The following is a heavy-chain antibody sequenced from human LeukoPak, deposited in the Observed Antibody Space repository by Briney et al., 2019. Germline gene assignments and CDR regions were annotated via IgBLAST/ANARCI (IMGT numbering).Heavy chain of an antibody. J-gene: IGHJ3*02. CDR3: ARGPSIFGVVIAYGAFDI. D-gene: IGHD3-3*01. CDR2: IYYSGST. V-gene: IGHV4-59*01. CDR1: GGSISSYY. Sequence: SETRSLTCTVSGGSISSYYWSWIRQPPGKGLEWIGYIYYSGSTNYNPSLKSRVTISVDTSKNQFSLKLSSVTAADTAVYYCARGPSIFGVVIAYGAFDIWGQGTMVTVSS.